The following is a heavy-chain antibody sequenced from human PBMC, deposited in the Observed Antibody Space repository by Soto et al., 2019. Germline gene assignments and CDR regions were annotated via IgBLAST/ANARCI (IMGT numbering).Heavy chain of an antibody. CDR2: INPNSGGT. Sequence: ASVKVSCKASGYTFTGYYMHCVRQAPGQGLEWMGWINPNSGGTNYAQKFQGWVTMTRDTSISTAYMELSRLRSDDTAVYYCARKVGAAYFDYWGQGTLVTVSS. D-gene: IGHD2-15*01. V-gene: IGHV1-2*04. CDR3: ARKVGAAYFDY. J-gene: IGHJ4*02. CDR1: GYTFTGYY.